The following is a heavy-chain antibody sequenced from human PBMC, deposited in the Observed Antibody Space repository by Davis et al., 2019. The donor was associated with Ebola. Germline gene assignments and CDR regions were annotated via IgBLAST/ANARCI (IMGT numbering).Heavy chain of an antibody. CDR2: ISGSGGST. Sequence: GESLKISCAASGFTFSSYAMSWVRQAPGKGLEWVSAISGSGGSTYYADSVKGRFTISRDNAKNSLYLQMNSLRAEDTALYYCARERSYYGSYNDYWGQGTLVTVSS. CDR1: GFTFSSYA. CDR3: ARERSYYGSYNDY. V-gene: IGHV3-23*01. J-gene: IGHJ4*02. D-gene: IGHD1-26*01.